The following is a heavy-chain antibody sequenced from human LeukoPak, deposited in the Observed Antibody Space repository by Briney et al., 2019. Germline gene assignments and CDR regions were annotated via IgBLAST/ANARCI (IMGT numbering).Heavy chain of an antibody. V-gene: IGHV1-69*01. CDR3: ARETVSSGDFLR. CDR2: IIPIFGTA. D-gene: IGHD6-19*01. J-gene: IGHJ1*01. Sequence: ASVKVSCKASGGTFSSYAISWVRQAPGQGLEWMGGIIPIFGTANYAQKFQGRVTITADESTSTAYMELSSLRSEDTAVYYCARETVSSGDFLRWGQGTLVTVSS. CDR1: GGTFSSYA.